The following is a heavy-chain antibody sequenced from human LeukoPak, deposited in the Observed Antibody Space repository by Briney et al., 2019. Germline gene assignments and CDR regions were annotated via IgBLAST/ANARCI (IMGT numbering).Heavy chain of an antibody. Sequence: SETLSLTCAVSGYSISSGYYWGWIRQPPGKGLEWIGSIYHSGSTYYNPSLKSRVTISVDTSKNQFSLKLSSVTAADTAVYYCARLRMVNHAFDIWDQGTMVTVSS. CDR3: ARLRMVNHAFDI. CDR1: GYSISSGYY. D-gene: IGHD5-18*01. V-gene: IGHV4-38-2*01. J-gene: IGHJ3*02. CDR2: IYHSGST.